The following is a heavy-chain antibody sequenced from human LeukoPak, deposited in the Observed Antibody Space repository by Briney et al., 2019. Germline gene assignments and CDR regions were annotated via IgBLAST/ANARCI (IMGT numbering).Heavy chain of an antibody. CDR3: ARFRLRPRGKYFDY. J-gene: IGHJ4*02. Sequence: PSETLSLTCTVSGYSISSGYYWGWIRQPPGKGLEWIGSIYHSGSTYYNPSLKSRVTISVDTSKNQFSLKLSSVTAADTAVYYCARFRLRPRGKYFDYWGQGTLVTVSS. D-gene: IGHD3-16*01. CDR2: IYHSGST. CDR1: GYSISSGYY. V-gene: IGHV4-38-2*02.